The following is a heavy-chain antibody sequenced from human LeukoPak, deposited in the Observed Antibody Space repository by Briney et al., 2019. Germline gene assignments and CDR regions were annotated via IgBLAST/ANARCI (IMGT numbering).Heavy chain of an antibody. Sequence: PGRSLRLSCAASGFTFSSYGMHWVRQAPSKGLEWVAVIWYDGSDKYYADSVKGRFTISRDNSKNTLYLQMNSLRAEDTAVYYCARDHRGGPLVWGQGTLVTVSS. CDR2: IWYDGSDK. CDR3: ARDHRGGPLV. V-gene: IGHV3-33*01. J-gene: IGHJ4*02. CDR1: GFTFSSYG. D-gene: IGHD3-16*01.